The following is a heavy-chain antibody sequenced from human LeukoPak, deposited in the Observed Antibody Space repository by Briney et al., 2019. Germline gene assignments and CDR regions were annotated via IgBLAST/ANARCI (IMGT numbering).Heavy chain of an antibody. CDR1: GFTFISCW. V-gene: IGHV3-7*03. Sequence: GSLRLSCAASGFTFISCWMTWVRQAPGKGLEWVANIEEDGSKKNYVDSVKGRFTIFRDNAKNSLYLQMNSLRVEDTAVYYCATPLDYYDSSGYHQGGDWGQGTLVTVSS. CDR2: IEEDGSKK. CDR3: ATPLDYYDSSGYHQGGD. J-gene: IGHJ4*02. D-gene: IGHD3-22*01.